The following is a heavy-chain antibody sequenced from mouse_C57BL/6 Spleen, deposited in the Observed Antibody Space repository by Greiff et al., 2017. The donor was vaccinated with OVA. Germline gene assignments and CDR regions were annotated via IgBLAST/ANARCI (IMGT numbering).Heavy chain of an antibody. V-gene: IGHV6-3*01. Sequence: EVKVEESGGGLVQPGGSMKLSCVASGFTFSNYWMNWVRQSPEKGLEWVAQIRLKSDNYATHYAESVKGRFTISRDDSKSSVYLQMNNLRAEDTGIYYCTGEDYDYDDGSWFAYWGQGTLVTVSA. CDR2: IRLKSDNYAT. J-gene: IGHJ3*01. CDR1: GFTFSNYW. D-gene: IGHD2-4*01. CDR3: TGEDYDYDDGSWFAY.